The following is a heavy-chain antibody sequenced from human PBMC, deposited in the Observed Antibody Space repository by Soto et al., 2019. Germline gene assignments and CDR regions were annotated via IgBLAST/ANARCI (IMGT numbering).Heavy chain of an antibody. Sequence: SETLSLTCIVSVGSISSYYWNFIRQSPGKGLEWIGYIHYSGTTKYNPSLKIRVTISADTSNDQFSLMLSYVTAAYTAVYYCARDKYSNGEFDYWGQGTLVTVS. CDR2: IHYSGTT. D-gene: IGHD4-4*01. CDR3: ARDKYSNGEFDY. J-gene: IGHJ4*02. V-gene: IGHV4-59*01. CDR1: VGSISSYY.